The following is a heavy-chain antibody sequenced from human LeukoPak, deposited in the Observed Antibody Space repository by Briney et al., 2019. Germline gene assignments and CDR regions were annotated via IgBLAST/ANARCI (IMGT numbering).Heavy chain of an antibody. CDR3: ARYNSAWKTDDY. J-gene: IGHJ4*02. CDR2: IKQDGSDK. Sequence: GGSLRLSCAASGFTFNSYWMTWVRQAPGKGLEWVADIKQDGSDKYYAGPVKGRFTISRDNAKNSLYLQMNSLRAEDTAVYFCARYNSAWKTDDYWGQGTLVTVSS. V-gene: IGHV3-7*03. D-gene: IGHD6-19*01. CDR1: GFTFNSYW.